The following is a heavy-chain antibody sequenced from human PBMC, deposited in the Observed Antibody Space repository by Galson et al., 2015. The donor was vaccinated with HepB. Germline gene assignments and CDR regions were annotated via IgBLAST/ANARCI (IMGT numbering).Heavy chain of an antibody. V-gene: IGHV3-7*03. CDR3: ARGCGGSCYRFYFSDAFDI. Sequence: SLRLSCAASGFTFSSYWMSWVRQAPGKGLEWVANIKQDGSEKYYVDSVKGRFTISRDNAKNSLYLQMNSLRAEDTAVYYCARGCGGSCYRFYFSDAFDIWGQGTMVTVSS. CDR2: IKQDGSEK. J-gene: IGHJ3*02. D-gene: IGHD2-15*01. CDR1: GFTFSSYW.